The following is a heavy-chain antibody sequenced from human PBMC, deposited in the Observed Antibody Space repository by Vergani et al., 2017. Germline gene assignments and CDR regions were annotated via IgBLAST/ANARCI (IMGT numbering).Heavy chain of an antibody. CDR3: ARVGTEPYDAFDI. J-gene: IGHJ3*02. D-gene: IGHD7-27*01. CDR1: GFTFSTYA. V-gene: IGHV3-33*01. CDR2: IYYDGSKK. Sequence: QVQLVESGGGVVQPGRSLRLSCTSSGFTFSTYAMHWVRQAPGKGLEWVAIIYYDGSKKYYADSVKGRFTISRDNSRNTLDLLMSSLRAEDTAVYYCARVGTEPYDAFDIWGQGTMVTVSS.